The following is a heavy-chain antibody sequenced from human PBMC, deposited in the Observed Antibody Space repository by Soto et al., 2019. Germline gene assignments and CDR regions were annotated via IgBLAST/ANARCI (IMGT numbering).Heavy chain of an antibody. D-gene: IGHD3-10*01. Sequence: QVQLQESGPGLVKPSQTLSLTCTVSGGSISSGGYYWSWIRQHPGKGLEWIGYIYYSGSTYYNPSHKSRVTISVDTSNNQVSLKLSSVTAADTAVYYCARGRPGELRAWGQGTLVTVSS. J-gene: IGHJ4*02. CDR3: ARGRPGELRA. CDR1: GGSISSGGYY. V-gene: IGHV4-31*03. CDR2: IYYSGST.